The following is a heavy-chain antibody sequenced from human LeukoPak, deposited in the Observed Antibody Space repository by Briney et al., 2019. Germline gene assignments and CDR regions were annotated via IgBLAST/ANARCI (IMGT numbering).Heavy chain of an antibody. J-gene: IGHJ5*02. Sequence: PSETLSLTCAVYGGSFSGYYWSWIRQPPGKGLEWIGSIYYSGSTYYDPSLKSRVTISVDTSKNQFSLQLSAVTAADTAVYYCARRFYYNPPFDPWGQGTLVTVSS. CDR3: ARRFYYNPPFDP. CDR2: IYYSGST. D-gene: IGHD3-22*01. V-gene: IGHV4-34*01. CDR1: GGSFSGYY.